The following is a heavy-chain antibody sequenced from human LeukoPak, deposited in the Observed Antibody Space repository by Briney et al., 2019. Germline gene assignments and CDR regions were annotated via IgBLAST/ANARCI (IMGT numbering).Heavy chain of an antibody. CDR2: IRGGGDIT. CDR1: GFTFSSFA. Sequence: PGGSLRLSCAASGFTFSSFAMNWVRQAPGKGLEWVSGIRGGGDITYYADSVKGRITLSRDNSKNTLYLQMNSLRAEDTAVYYCAKNGSSWYYFDYWGQGTLVTVSS. CDR3: AKNGSSWYYFDY. V-gene: IGHV3-23*01. D-gene: IGHD6-13*01. J-gene: IGHJ4*02.